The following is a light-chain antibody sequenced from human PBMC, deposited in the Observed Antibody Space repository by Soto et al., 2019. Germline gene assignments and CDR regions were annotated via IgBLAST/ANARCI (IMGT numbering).Light chain of an antibody. V-gene: IGKV3-11*01. Sequence: EIVLTQSPATLSLSPGERATLSCGASQSVSSYLAWYQQKPGQAPRLLIYDASSRATGIPARFSGSGSGTDFTLTISSLEPEDFAVYYCQQRSNWPYTFGQGTKLEIK. CDR3: QQRSNWPYT. CDR1: QSVSSY. J-gene: IGKJ2*01. CDR2: DAS.